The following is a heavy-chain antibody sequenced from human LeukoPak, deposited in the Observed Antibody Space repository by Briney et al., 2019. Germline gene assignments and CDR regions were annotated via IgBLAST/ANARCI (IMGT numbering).Heavy chain of an antibody. CDR1: GYTFTSYT. CDR3: ARDGYGRGSIALEY. D-gene: IGHD2-2*03. J-gene: IGHJ4*02. Sequence: ASVKVSCKASGYTFTSYTMHWGRQAPGQRLECMGWINAGNGNTKYSQKFQGRGTITRDTSANTDYMELSSLRSENTAMYYCARDGYGRGSIALEYWGQGTMVTVSS. V-gene: IGHV1-3*01. CDR2: INAGNGNT.